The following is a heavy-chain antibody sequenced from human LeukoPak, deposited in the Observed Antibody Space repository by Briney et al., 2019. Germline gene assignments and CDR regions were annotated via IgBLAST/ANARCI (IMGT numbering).Heavy chain of an antibody. CDR1: GYTFTSYD. V-gene: IGHV1-69*04. CDR3: ARDAGGGSYYELFDY. J-gene: IGHJ4*02. D-gene: IGHD1-26*01. CDR2: IIPILGIA. Sequence: GASVKVSCKASGYTFTSYDINWVRQAPGQGLEWMGRIIPILGIANYAQKFQGRVTITADKSTSTAYMELSSLRSEDTAVYYCARDAGGGSYYELFDYWGQGTLVTVSS.